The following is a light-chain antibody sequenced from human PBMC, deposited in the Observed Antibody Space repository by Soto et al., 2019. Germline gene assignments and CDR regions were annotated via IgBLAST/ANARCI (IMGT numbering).Light chain of an antibody. CDR3: QQYYSTPQT. Sequence: DIVMTQSPDSLAVSLGERATINCKSSQSVLYSSNNKNYLAWYQQKPGQPPKLLIYWASTREPGVPDRFSGSGSGTDFTLTISSLRAEDVAIYYCQQYYSTPQTFGQETKVDIK. CDR2: WAS. J-gene: IGKJ2*01. CDR1: QSVLYSSNNKNY. V-gene: IGKV4-1*01.